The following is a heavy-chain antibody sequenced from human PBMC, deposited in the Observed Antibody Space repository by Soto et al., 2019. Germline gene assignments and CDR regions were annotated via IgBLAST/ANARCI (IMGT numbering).Heavy chain of an antibody. Sequence: QVQLVQSGAEVKKPGASVKVSCKASGYTFTSYAMHWVRQAPGQRLEWMGWINAGNGNTKYSQKFQGRVTITRDTSASTAYMELSSLRSEDTAVYYCARQTVAGLYYYMDVWGKGTTVTVSS. D-gene: IGHD6-19*01. V-gene: IGHV1-3*01. CDR2: INAGNGNT. CDR1: GYTFTSYA. CDR3: ARQTVAGLYYYMDV. J-gene: IGHJ6*03.